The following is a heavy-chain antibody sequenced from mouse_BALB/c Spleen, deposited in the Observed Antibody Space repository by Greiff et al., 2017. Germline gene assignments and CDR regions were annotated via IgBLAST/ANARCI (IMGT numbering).Heavy chain of an antibody. CDR1: GYSFTSYW. J-gene: IGHJ1*01. V-gene: IGHV1-5*01. D-gene: IGHD4-1*01. Sequence: VQLKQSGTVLARPGASVKMSCKASGYSFTSYWMHWVKQRPGQGPEWVGAIYPGNSDTSYNQKFKGKAKLTAVTSASTAYMELSSLTNEDSAVYYCTVTGTSWYFDDWGAGTTVTVSS. CDR2: IYPGNSDT. CDR3: TVTGTSWYFDD.